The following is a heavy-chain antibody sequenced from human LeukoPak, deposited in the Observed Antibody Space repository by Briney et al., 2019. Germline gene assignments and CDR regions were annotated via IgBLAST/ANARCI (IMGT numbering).Heavy chain of an antibody. J-gene: IGHJ4*02. Sequence: SETLSLTCAVYGGSFSGYHWSWIRQPPGKGLEWIGEIKHSGSTNYNPSLKSRVTISVDTSKNQFSLKLSSVTAADTAVYYCRSTSYRKFDYWGQGTLVTVSS. D-gene: IGHD2-2*01. CDR1: GGSFSGYH. CDR3: RSTSYRKFDY. V-gene: IGHV4-34*01. CDR2: IKHSGST.